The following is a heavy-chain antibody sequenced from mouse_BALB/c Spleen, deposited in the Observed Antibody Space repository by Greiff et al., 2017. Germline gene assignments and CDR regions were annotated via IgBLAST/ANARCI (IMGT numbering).Heavy chain of an antibody. V-gene: IGHV5-9-3*01. CDR2: ISSGGSYT. CDR3: ARDVLDGSSYWYFDV. D-gene: IGHD1-1*01. J-gene: IGHJ1*01. CDR1: GFTFSSYA. Sequence: EVKLVESGGGLVKPGGSLKLSCAASGFTFSSYAMSWVRQTPEKRLEWVATISSGGSYTYYPDSVKGRFTISRDNAKNTLYLQMSSLRSEDTAMYYCARDVLDGSSYWYFDVWGAGTTVTVSS.